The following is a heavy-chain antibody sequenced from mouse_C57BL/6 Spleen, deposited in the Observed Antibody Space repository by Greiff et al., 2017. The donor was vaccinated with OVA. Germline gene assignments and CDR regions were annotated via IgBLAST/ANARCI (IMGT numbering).Heavy chain of an antibody. CDR1: GYTFTDYE. CDR3: TREGYSNPYFDY. D-gene: IGHD2-5*01. CDR2: IDPETGGT. V-gene: IGHV1-15*01. J-gene: IGHJ2*01. Sequence: VKLQESGAELVRPGASVTLSCKASGYTFTDYEMHWVKQTPVHGLEWIGAIDPETGGTAYNQKFKGKAILTADKSSSTAYMELRSLTSEDSAVYYCTREGYSNPYFDYWGQGTTLTVSS.